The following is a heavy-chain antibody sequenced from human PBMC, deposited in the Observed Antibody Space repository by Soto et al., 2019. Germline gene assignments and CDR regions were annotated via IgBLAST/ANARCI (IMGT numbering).Heavy chain of an antibody. J-gene: IGHJ4*02. Sequence: HEHLVQSGAEVKRPGASLKVSCKASGYSFTVYYIHWVRQAPGQGLEWMGWINPDSGATNYAQNFQGRVTLTSDTSISTASMALTSLTSDDTAVYYCARGDYGTGGYPFPYFDYWGQGTLVIVSS. V-gene: IGHV1-2*02. D-gene: IGHD2-8*02. CDR1: GYSFTVYY. CDR2: INPDSGAT. CDR3: ARGDYGTGGYPFPYFDY.